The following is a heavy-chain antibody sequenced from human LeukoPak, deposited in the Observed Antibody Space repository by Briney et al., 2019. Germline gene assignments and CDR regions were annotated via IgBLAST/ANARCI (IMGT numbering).Heavy chain of an antibody. CDR1: GFTFSSYA. V-gene: IGHV3-23*01. CDR2: ISGSGGST. D-gene: IGHD3-22*01. CDR3: AKGAGVVVITAVCFDY. J-gene: IGHJ4*02. Sequence: GGSLRLSCAASGFTFSSYAMSWVRQAPGKGLEWVSAISGSGGSTYYADSVKGRLTISRDNSKNAPYLQMNSLRAEDTAVYYCAKGAGVVVITAVCFDYWGQGTLVTVSS.